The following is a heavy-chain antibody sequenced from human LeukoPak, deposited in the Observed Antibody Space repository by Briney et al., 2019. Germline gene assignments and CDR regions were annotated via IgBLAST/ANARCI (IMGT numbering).Heavy chain of an antibody. J-gene: IGHJ4*02. D-gene: IGHD3-10*01. Sequence: ASVKVSCKASGYTFTSYAMNWVRQAPGQGLEWMGWINTNTGNPTYAQGFTGRFVFSLDTSVSTAYLQISSLKAEDTAVYYCARGLWAAGSYYGDFDYWGQGTLVTVSS. CDR1: GYTFTSYA. V-gene: IGHV7-4-1*02. CDR2: INTNTGNP. CDR3: ARGLWAAGSYYGDFDY.